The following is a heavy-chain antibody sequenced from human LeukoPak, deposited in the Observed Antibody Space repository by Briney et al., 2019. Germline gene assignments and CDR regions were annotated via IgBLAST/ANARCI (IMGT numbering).Heavy chain of an antibody. D-gene: IGHD2-2*01. CDR3: ARWAGHCSSTSCYERPFDY. CDR1: GGTDSNCA. Sequence: GASVKVSCKASGGTDSNCAVTWLRQAPGQGLEWMGGIIPIFSATNYAQKFQGRLTISADDSTSTAYMELSSLRSEDTAVYYCARWAGHCSSTSCYERPFDYWGQGTLVTVSS. V-gene: IGHV1-69*13. J-gene: IGHJ4*02. CDR2: IIPIFSAT.